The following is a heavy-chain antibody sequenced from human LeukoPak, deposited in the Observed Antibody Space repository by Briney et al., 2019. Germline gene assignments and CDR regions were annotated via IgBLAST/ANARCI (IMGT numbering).Heavy chain of an antibody. CDR2: IYYSGST. J-gene: IGHJ3*02. CDR1: GGSISSYY. D-gene: IGHD3-3*01. Sequence: SETLSLTCTVSGGSISSYYWSWIRQPPGKGLEWIGYIYYSGSTNYNPSLKSRVTISVDTSKNQFSPKLSSVTAADTAVYYCARSPRITIFGVVMGAFDIWGQGTMVTVSS. CDR3: ARSPRITIFGVVMGAFDI. V-gene: IGHV4-59*01.